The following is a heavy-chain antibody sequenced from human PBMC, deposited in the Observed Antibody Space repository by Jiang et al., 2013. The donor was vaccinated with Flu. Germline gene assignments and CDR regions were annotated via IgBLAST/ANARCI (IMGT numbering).Heavy chain of an antibody. CDR2: IIPIFGTA. D-gene: IGHD2-2*01. J-gene: IGHJ4*02. V-gene: IGHV1-69*01. Sequence: WVRQAPGQGLEWMGGIIPIFGTANYAQKFQGRVTITADESTSTAYMELSSLRSEDTAVYYCASSSIVVVPAAIRENDYYFDYWGQGTLVTVSS. CDR3: ASSSIVVVPAAIRENDYYFDY.